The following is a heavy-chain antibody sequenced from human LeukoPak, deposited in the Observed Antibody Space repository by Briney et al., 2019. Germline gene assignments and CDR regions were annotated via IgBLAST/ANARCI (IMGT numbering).Heavy chain of an antibody. Sequence: ASVKVSCKASGYTINNIHWVRQAPGQGLEWMGIINPSGGTSYAQKFQGRVTMTRDTSTGTVYMELRSLTSEDTAVYYCARDGDYCVDPWGQGTLSPSPQ. V-gene: IGHV1-46*02. D-gene: IGHD2-15*01. CDR3: ARDGDYCVDP. J-gene: IGHJ5*02. CDR2: INPSGGT. CDR1: GYTINN.